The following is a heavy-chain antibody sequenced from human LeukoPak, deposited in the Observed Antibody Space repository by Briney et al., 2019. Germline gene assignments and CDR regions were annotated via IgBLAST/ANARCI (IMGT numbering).Heavy chain of an antibody. Sequence: SGTLSLTCAVSGGSISNTNWWNWVRQPPGKGLEWIGEIYQSGTTNYNPSFKSRVTISVDTSKNQFSLKLSSVTAADTAVYYCARDGSSSSDAFDIWGQGTMVTVSS. V-gene: IGHV4-4*02. D-gene: IGHD6-13*01. CDR2: IYQSGTT. CDR1: GGSISNTNW. CDR3: ARDGSSSSDAFDI. J-gene: IGHJ3*02.